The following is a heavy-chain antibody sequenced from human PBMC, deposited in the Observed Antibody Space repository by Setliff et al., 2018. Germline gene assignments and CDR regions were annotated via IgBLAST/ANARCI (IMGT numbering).Heavy chain of an antibody. Sequence: SETLSLTCAASGGTFSDKXXXWIRQPPGKGLEWIGEINHSGSSRYSPSLRSRVTISVDTSKNQFSLTLTSVTAADTAVYYCARGTSVAARLFDSWGRGNLVTVSS. V-gene: IGHV4-34*08. CDR3: ARGTSVAARLFDS. J-gene: IGHJ4*02. D-gene: IGHD6-6*01. CDR1: GGTFSDKX. CDR2: INHSGSS.